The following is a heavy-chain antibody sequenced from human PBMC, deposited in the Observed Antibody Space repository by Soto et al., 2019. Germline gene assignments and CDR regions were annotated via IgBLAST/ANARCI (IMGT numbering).Heavy chain of an antibody. CDR3: AKVFNFEYSSGWHRYYYYGMDV. CDR2: ISGSGGST. CDR1: GFTFSSYA. V-gene: IGHV3-23*01. D-gene: IGHD6-19*01. J-gene: IGHJ6*02. Sequence: GGSLRLSCAASGFTFSSYAMSWVRQAPGKGLEWVSAISGSGGSTYYADSVKGRFTISRDNSKNTLYLQMNSLRAEDTAVYYCAKVFNFEYSSGWHRYYYYGMDVWGQGTTVTVSS.